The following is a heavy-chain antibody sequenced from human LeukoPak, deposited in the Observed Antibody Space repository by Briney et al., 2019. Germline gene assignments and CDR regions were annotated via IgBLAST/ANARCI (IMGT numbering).Heavy chain of an antibody. D-gene: IGHD6-13*01. CDR1: GFTFSSYG. V-gene: IGHV3-30*02. CDR2: IRYDGSNK. Sequence: GGSLRLSCAASGFTFSSYGMHWVRQAPGKGLEWVAFIRYDGSNKYYADSVKGRFTISRDNSKNTLYLQMNSLRAEDTAVYYCAKDLLAMMGISWYDVWGKGTTVTVSS. CDR3: AKDLLAMMGISWYDV. J-gene: IGHJ6*04.